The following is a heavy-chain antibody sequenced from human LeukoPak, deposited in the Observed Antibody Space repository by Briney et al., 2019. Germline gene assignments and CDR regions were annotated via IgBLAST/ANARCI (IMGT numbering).Heavy chain of an antibody. CDR1: GFTFSSYW. CDR3: ARDALDIVVVPAATESSYFDY. CDR2: INTDGSST. Sequence: GGSLRLSCAASGFTFSSYWMHWVRQAPGKGLVWVSRINTDGSSTSYADSVKGRFTISRDNSKNTLYLQMNSLRAEDTAVYYCARDALDIVVVPAATESSYFDYWGQGTLVTVSS. V-gene: IGHV3-74*01. J-gene: IGHJ4*02. D-gene: IGHD2-2*01.